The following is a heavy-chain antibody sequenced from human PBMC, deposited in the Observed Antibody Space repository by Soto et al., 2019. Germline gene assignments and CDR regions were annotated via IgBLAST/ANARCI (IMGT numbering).Heavy chain of an antibody. CDR1: GFTFDDYA. CDR3: ARTYECAKSDCYRAFDI. D-gene: IGHD2-21*02. Sequence: GGSLRLSCAASGFTFDDYAMHWVRQAPGKGLEWVSGISWNSGSIGYADSVKGRFTISRDNAKNSLYLQMNSLRAEDTALYYCARTYECAKSDCYRAFDIWGQGTMVTVSS. CDR2: ISWNSGSI. V-gene: IGHV3-9*01. J-gene: IGHJ3*02.